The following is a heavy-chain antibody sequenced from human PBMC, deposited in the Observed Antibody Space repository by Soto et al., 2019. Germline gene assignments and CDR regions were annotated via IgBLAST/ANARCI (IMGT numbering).Heavy chain of an antibody. CDR3: AGDSPSDKPAHY. CDR2: MNPSGGSA. D-gene: IGHD3-9*01. Sequence: ASVKVSCKASRYTFTNYYFHWVRQAPGQGLEWMGIMNPSGGSASYAQKFQGRVTMTRDTSTSTVYMELSRLRSEDTAVYYCAGDSPSDKPAHYWGQGTLVTVSS. V-gene: IGHV1-46*03. J-gene: IGHJ4*02. CDR1: RYTFTNYY.